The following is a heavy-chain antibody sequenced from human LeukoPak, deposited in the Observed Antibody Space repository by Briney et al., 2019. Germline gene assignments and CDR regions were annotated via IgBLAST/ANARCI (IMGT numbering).Heavy chain of an antibody. Sequence: SVKVSCKASGGTFSSYAISWVRQAPGQGLEWMGGIIPIFGTANYAQKFQGRVTITADKSTSTAYMELSSLRSDDTAVYYCARVAPNRRYCSGGSCLNYFDYWGQGTLATVSS. D-gene: IGHD2-15*01. V-gene: IGHV1-69*06. CDR2: IIPIFGTA. CDR3: ARVAPNRRYCSGGSCLNYFDY. J-gene: IGHJ4*02. CDR1: GGTFSSYA.